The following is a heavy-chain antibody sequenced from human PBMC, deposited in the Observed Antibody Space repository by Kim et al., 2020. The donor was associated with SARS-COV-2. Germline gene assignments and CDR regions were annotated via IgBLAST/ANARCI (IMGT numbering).Heavy chain of an antibody. CDR2: DGETA. V-gene: IGHV3-15*01. J-gene: IGHJ5*02. CDR3: TTEFHWLA. D-gene: IGHD6-19*01. Sequence: DGETADYAAPVKGRFTISRDDSRDMLFLQMNSLKTEDTAVYYCTTEFHWLAWGQGTLVTVSS.